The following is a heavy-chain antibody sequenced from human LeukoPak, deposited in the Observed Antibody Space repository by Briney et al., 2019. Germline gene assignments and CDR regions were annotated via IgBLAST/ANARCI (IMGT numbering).Heavy chain of an antibody. D-gene: IGHD6-19*01. Sequence: GGSLRLSCAASGFTFDDYAMHWVRQAPGKGLEWVSLISWDGGSTYYADSVKGRFTISRDNSKNSLYLQMNSLRAEDTALYYCARDSSGCPDYWGQGTLVTVSS. V-gene: IGHV3-43D*03. J-gene: IGHJ4*02. CDR2: ISWDGGST. CDR3: ARDSSGCPDY. CDR1: GFTFDDYA.